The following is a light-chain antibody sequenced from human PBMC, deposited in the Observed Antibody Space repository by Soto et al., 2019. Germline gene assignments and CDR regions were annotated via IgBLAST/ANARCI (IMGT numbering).Light chain of an antibody. V-gene: IGKV3-20*01. CDR2: GAS. Sequence: EIVLTQSPGTLSLSPGERATLSCRASQSVSSKYLAWYQQKPGQAPRFLIYGASSRATGIPDRFSGSGSGTDFTLTISGLEPEYFAVYYCQQYGSSPPTTLGQGTRLEIK. J-gene: IGKJ5*01. CDR3: QQYGSSPPTT. CDR1: QSVSSKY.